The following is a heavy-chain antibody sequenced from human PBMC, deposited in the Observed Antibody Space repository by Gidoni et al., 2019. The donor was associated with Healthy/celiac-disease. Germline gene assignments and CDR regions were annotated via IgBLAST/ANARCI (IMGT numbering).Heavy chain of an antibody. CDR3: AKGPNRYNSGWYYFDY. V-gene: IGHV3-9*01. Sequence: EVQLVESGGGLVKAGRSLRRSCGGFCFTFDDYAMHWVRQAPGKGLEWVSGISWNSGSIGYADSVKGRFTISRDNAKNSLYLQMNSLRAEDTALYYCAKGPNRYNSGWYYFDYWGQGTLVTVSS. D-gene: IGHD6-19*01. CDR1: CFTFDDYA. CDR2: ISWNSGSI. J-gene: IGHJ4*02.